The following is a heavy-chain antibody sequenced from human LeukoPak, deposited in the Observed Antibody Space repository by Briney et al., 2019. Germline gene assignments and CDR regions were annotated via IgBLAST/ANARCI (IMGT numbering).Heavy chain of an antibody. CDR2: INPRGTST. CDR3: ARDNSMHERGWWFDP. V-gene: IGHV1-46*01. D-gene: IGHD4-23*01. Sequence: ASVKVSCNASGYSFTGHYMHWVRLAPGQGLEWMGVINPRGTSTIYAEKFQGRIIMTRDLSTTTDYMELSSLKSDDTAVYYCARDNSMHERGWWFDPWGQGTLVTVSS. CDR1: GYSFTGHY. J-gene: IGHJ5*02.